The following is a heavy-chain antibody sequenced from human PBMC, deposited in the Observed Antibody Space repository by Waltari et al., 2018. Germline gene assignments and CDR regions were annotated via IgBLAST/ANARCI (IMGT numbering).Heavy chain of an antibody. J-gene: IGHJ4*02. Sequence: QLQLQESGPGLVKPSGTLSPTCHVSGDSMSSNSWWSWVRQPPEKGLEWIGQIYRSGRTNYNPSLESRVTISLDTSNNQFSLKLTSTTAADTAIYYCARDRGRGLYLDSWGQGTLVTVSP. V-gene: IGHV4-4*02. CDR3: ARDRGRGLYLDS. CDR1: GDSMSSNSW. D-gene: IGHD2-15*01. CDR2: IYRSGRT.